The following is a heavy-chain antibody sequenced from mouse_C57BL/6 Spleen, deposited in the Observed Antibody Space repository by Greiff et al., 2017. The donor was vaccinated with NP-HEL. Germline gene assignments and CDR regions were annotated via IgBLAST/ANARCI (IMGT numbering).Heavy chain of an antibody. CDR1: GYTFTSYW. CDR3: ARSFITTVVAPDY. CDR2: IHPNSGST. D-gene: IGHD1-1*01. Sequence: VQLQQPGAELVKPGASVKLSCKASGYTFTSYWMHWVKQRPGQGLEWIGMIHPNSGSTNYNEKFKSKATLTVDKSSSTAYMQLSSLTSEDSAVYYCARSFITTVVAPDYWGQGTTLTVSS. J-gene: IGHJ2*01. V-gene: IGHV1-64*01.